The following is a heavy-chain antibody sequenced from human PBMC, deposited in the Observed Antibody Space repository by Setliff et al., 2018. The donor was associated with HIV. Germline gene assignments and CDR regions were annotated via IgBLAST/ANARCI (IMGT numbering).Heavy chain of an antibody. CDR1: GGSITSGTYF. V-gene: IGHV4-61*02. Sequence: SETLSLTCTVSGGSITSGTYFWSWIRQPAGKGLEWIGRIYVSGSTNYNPSLKSRLTISLDTSKNQFSLRLNSVTAADTAVYYCARGGDFPGSGSLGSWGQGTLVTVSS. D-gene: IGHD3-10*01. J-gene: IGHJ5*02. CDR2: IYVSGST. CDR3: ARGGDFPGSGSLGS.